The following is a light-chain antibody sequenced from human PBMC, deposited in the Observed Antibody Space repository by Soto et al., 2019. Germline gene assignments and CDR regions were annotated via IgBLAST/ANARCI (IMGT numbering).Light chain of an antibody. J-gene: IGKJ1*01. Sequence: SRMPQSPSSFSASTGDRVTITCRASQGISSYLAWYRQKPGKAPKLLIYAASTLKSGVPSRFSGSGSGTDFTLTISCLQTDDFATYYCQQYNSYPWPFGQAP. V-gene: IGKV1-8*01. CDR2: AAS. CDR1: QGISSY. CDR3: QQYNSYPWP.